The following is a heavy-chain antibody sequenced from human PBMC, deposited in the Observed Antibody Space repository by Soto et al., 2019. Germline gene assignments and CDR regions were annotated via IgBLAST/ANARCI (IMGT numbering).Heavy chain of an antibody. Sequence: ASVKVSCKASGYTFTSYAMHWVRQSPGQRLEWMGWINAGNGNTKYSQKFQGRVTITRDTSASTAYMELSSLRSEDTAVYYCAREAARLSHCYYGMDVWGQGTTVTVSS. CDR2: INAGNGNT. D-gene: IGHD6-6*01. V-gene: IGHV1-3*01. CDR1: GYTFTSYA. J-gene: IGHJ6*02. CDR3: AREAARLSHCYYGMDV.